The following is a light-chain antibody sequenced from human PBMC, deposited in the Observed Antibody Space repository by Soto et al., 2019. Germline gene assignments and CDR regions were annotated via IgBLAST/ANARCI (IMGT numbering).Light chain of an antibody. CDR3: QQYNNWPLT. CDR1: QSVSSK. Sequence: EIVMTQSPATLSVSPGERATLSCRARQSVSSKLAWYQQKPGQAPRLLIYDASIRATGIPGRFSGSGSGLEFTLTIRSLQSEDFALYYCQQYNNWPLTFGGGTKVEIK. V-gene: IGKV3-15*01. CDR2: DAS. J-gene: IGKJ4*01.